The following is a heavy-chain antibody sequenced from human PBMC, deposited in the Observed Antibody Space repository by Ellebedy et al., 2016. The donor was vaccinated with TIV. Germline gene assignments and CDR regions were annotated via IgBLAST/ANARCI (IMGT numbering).Heavy chain of an antibody. V-gene: IGHV1-18*01. CDR2: ISAYNDNT. J-gene: IGHJ6*02. CDR3: ARDRGRPEGEIYSYGFDYAYSYGMDV. D-gene: IGHD5-18*01. CDR1: GYIFTSYG. Sequence: ASVKVSCKASGYIFTSYGVSWVRQAPGQGLEWMGWISAYNDNTNYAQSLQGRVTMTTDTSTSTAYMELRRLRSDDTAVYYCARDRGRPEGEIYSYGFDYAYSYGMDVWGQGTTVTVSS.